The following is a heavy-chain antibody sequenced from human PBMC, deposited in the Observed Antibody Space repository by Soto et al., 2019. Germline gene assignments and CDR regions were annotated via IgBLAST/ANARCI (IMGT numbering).Heavy chain of an antibody. D-gene: IGHD6-19*01. Sequence: PSETLSLTCTLSGGSISRYFWTWIRQPAGKGLEWIGRINFSGSTNYNPSLKSRVTMSVDTSKSQFSLKLSSVTAADTAVYYCARDEQQWRGFDSWGQGTLVTVS. CDR2: INFSGST. J-gene: IGHJ4*02. CDR3: ARDEQQWRGFDS. V-gene: IGHV4-4*07. CDR1: GGSISRYF.